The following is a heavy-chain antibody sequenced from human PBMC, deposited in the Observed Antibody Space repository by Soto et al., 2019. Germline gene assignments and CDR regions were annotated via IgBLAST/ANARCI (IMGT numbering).Heavy chain of an antibody. CDR2: IYHSGST. D-gene: IGHD1-20*01. V-gene: IGHV4-4*02. J-gene: IGHJ6*02. CDR3: ARAPITGNYYYYGMDV. CDR1: GGSIGSSNW. Sequence: SETLSLTCAVSGGSIGSSNWWSWVRQPPGKGLEWIGEIYHSGSTNYNPSLKSRVTISVDKSKNQFSLKLSSVTAADTAVYYCARAPITGNYYYYGMDVWGQGTTVTVSS.